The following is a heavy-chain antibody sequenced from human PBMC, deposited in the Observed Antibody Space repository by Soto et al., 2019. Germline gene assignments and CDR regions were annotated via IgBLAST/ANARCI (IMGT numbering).Heavy chain of an antibody. V-gene: IGHV4-4*02. J-gene: IGHJ6*02. CDR1: GCSNSQSNW. Sequence: VPPEGSGPRLVEPSGNPFPNWAVPGCSNSQSNWWGLVRQPPRKGPEWIGEIYHSGSTNYNPSLKSRVTISVDKSKNQFSLKLSSVTAADTAVYYCAKLELDLYYYGMDVWGQGTTVTVSS. D-gene: IGHD1-7*01. CDR3: AKLELDLYYYGMDV. CDR2: IYHSGST.